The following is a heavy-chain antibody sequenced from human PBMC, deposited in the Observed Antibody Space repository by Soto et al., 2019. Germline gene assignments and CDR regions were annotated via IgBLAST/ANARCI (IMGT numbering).Heavy chain of an antibody. CDR2: IITLFGTA. J-gene: IGHJ4*02. V-gene: IGHV1-69*01. D-gene: IGHD4-17*01. CDR1: GGTFSSHS. CDR3: AREVGYGDFSAALLD. Sequence: VQLMQSGAEVKQPGSSVKVSCKASGGTFSSHSINWVRQAPGQGLEWMGGIITLFGTANYAQNFQGRVTITGDESTSTAYMVLNSLRSDDTAVYYCAREVGYGDFSAALLDWGQGTLVTVSS.